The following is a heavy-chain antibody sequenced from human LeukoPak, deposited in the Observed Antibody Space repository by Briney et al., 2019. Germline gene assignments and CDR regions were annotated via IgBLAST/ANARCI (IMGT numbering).Heavy chain of an antibody. Sequence: PAGSLRLSCAASGFTISSYWMSWVRQAPGQGLEWVANIKQDGSEKYYVDSVKGRFTISRDNAKNSLYLQMNSLRAEDTAVYYCARGITLVVIGYFDYWGQGTLVTVSS. J-gene: IGHJ4*02. D-gene: IGHD3-22*01. CDR2: IKQDGSEK. CDR1: GFTISSYW. V-gene: IGHV3-7*01. CDR3: ARGITLVVIGYFDY.